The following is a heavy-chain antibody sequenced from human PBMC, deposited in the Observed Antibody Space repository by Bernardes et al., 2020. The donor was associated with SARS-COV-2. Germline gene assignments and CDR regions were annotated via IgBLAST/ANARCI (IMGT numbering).Heavy chain of an antibody. Sequence: GGSLRLSCSASGFSFSTYALNWVRQAPGKGLVWVSRINSDGSSTRYADSVKGRFTISRDNAKNTLYLQMNSLRAEDTAVYYCVRDVAVTGTHFDYWGQGTLVAVSS. D-gene: IGHD2-21*02. J-gene: IGHJ4*02. V-gene: IGHV3-74*01. CDR1: GFSFSTYA. CDR3: VRDVAVTGTHFDY. CDR2: INSDGSST.